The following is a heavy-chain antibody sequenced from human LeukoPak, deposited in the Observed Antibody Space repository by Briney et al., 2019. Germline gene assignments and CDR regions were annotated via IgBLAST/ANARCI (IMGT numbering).Heavy chain of an antibody. D-gene: IGHD1-26*01. V-gene: IGHV4-39*01. J-gene: IGHJ4*02. CDR2: IYYSGST. CDR1: GGSISSGGYY. Sequence: SQTLSLTCTVSGGSISSGGYYWGWIRQPPGKGLEWIGSIYYSGSTYYNPSLKSRVTISVDTSKNQFSLKLSSVTAADTAVYYCARLIVGATTEFDYWGRGTLVTVSS. CDR3: ARLIVGATTEFDY.